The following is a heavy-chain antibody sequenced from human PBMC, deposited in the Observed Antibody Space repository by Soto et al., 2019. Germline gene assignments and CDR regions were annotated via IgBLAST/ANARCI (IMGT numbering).Heavy chain of an antibody. CDR1: GFTFTSSA. D-gene: IGHD2-15*01. CDR3: AAQYCSGGSCYSP. CDR2: IVVGSGNT. J-gene: IGHJ5*02. V-gene: IGHV1-58*02. Sequence: ASVKVSCKASGFTFTSSAMQWVRQARGQRLEWIGWIVVGSGNTNYAQKFQERVTITRDMSTSTAYMELSSLRSEDTAVYYCAAQYCSGGSCYSPWGQGTLVTVSS.